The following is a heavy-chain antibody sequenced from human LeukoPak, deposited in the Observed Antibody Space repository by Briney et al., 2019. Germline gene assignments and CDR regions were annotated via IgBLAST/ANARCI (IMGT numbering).Heavy chain of an antibody. D-gene: IGHD1-1*01. Sequence: SETLSLTCTVSGGSISSYYWSWIRQPPGKGLEWIGYIYYSGSANYHPSLKSRVTISVDTSKNRFSLRLSSVTAADTAVYYCARDAGGTILSWGQGTLVTVSS. CDR2: IYYSGSA. CDR1: GGSISSYY. V-gene: IGHV4-59*01. J-gene: IGHJ4*02. CDR3: ARDAGGTILS.